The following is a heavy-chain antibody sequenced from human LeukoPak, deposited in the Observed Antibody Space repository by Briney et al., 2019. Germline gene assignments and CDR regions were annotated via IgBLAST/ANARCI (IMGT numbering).Heavy chain of an antibody. CDR1: GFTFSSYW. Sequence: GESLRLSCAASGFTFSSYWMHWVRQAPGKGLVWVSRIKSDGSSTSYADSVKGRFTISRDNAKNTVYLQMNSLRAGDTAVYYCATSRTFDYWGQGTLVTVSS. CDR3: ATSRTFDY. CDR2: IKSDGSST. V-gene: IGHV3-74*01. J-gene: IGHJ4*02.